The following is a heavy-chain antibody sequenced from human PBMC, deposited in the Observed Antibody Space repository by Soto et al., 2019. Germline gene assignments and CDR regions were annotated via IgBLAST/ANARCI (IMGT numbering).Heavy chain of an antibody. CDR3: ARDWVAPGLYFDF. Sequence: GGTLSLSCAASGFTFSSDGMTWVRLAPGKGLDCVASINKDGGDKKYVVCVNGRFTISRDKSKNSLSLQMASLRADYTAFYYWARDWVAPGLYFDFWGQGALVTVS. CDR1: GFTFSSDG. D-gene: IGHD6-13*01. CDR2: INKDGGDK. V-gene: IGHV3-7*04. J-gene: IGHJ4*02.